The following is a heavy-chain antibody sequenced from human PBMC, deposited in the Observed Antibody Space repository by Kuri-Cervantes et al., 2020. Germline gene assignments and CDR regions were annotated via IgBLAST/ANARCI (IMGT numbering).Heavy chain of an antibody. D-gene: IGHD6-19*01. V-gene: IGHV3-7*01. CDR1: GFTFSDYY. J-gene: IGHJ4*02. CDR3: ATYNSGWHNFDD. Sequence: GEFLKISCAASGFTFSDYYMSWIRQAPGKGLEWVASIKQDGNEKYYVDSVKGRFTISRDNAKNSLYLQMNSLRAEDTAVYYCATYNSGWHNFDDWGQGTLVTVSS. CDR2: IKQDGNEK.